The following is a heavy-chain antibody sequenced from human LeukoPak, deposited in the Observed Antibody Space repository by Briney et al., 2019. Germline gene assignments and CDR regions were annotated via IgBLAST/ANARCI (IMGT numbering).Heavy chain of an antibody. CDR1: GGSISTCY. D-gene: IGHD4-23*01. Sequence: SETLSLTCIVSGGSISTCYWNWIRQPAGKGLEWIGRMYSPGSTNYNPSLKSRVTMSVDTSKNQFSLNLSSVTAADTAIYYCAIDRTYGGKTGFGYWGQGTLVTVSS. J-gene: IGHJ4*02. V-gene: IGHV4-4*07. CDR3: AIDRTYGGKTGFGY. CDR2: MYSPGST.